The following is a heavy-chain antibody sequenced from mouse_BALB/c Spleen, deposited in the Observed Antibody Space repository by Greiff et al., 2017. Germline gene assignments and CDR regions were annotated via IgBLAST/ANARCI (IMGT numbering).Heavy chain of an antibody. D-gene: IGHD1-2*01. V-gene: IGHV1-7*01. J-gene: IGHJ2*01. Sequence: VMLVESGAELAKPGASVKMSCKASGYTFTSYWMHWVKQRPGQGLEWIGYINPSTGYTEYNQKFKDKATLTADKSSSTAYMQLSSLTSEDSAVYYCASDITTFDYWGQGTTLTVSS. CDR1: GYTFTSYW. CDR3: ASDITTFDY. CDR2: INPSTGYT.